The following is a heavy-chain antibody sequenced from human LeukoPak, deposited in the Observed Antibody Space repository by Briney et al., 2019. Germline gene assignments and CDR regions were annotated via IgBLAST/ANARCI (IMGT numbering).Heavy chain of an antibody. Sequence: PGGSLRLSCAASGFTFDNYAMHWVRQAPGKGLEWVSGINWNSGLRGYADSVKGRFTISRDNSKNTLYLQMNSLRAEDTAVYYCAKNVEERIRYAWDWGAFDIWGQGTMVTVSS. V-gene: IGHV3-9*01. CDR3: AKNVEERIRYAWDWGAFDI. CDR2: INWNSGLR. CDR1: GFTFDNYA. J-gene: IGHJ3*02. D-gene: IGHD3-9*01.